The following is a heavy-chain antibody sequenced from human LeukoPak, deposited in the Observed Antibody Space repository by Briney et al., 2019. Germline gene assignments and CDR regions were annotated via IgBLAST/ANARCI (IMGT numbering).Heavy chain of an antibody. CDR3: ARAGGLRYFDWRHKGGHFDY. V-gene: IGHV1-2*02. CDR2: INPNSGGT. D-gene: IGHD3-9*01. J-gene: IGHJ4*02. CDR1: GYTFTGYF. Sequence: ASVKVSCKASGYTFTGYFIHWVRQAPGQGLEWMGWINPNSGGTNYAQKFQGRVTMTRDTSISTAYMELSRLRSDDTAVYYCARAGGLRYFDWRHKGGHFDYWGQGTLVTVSS.